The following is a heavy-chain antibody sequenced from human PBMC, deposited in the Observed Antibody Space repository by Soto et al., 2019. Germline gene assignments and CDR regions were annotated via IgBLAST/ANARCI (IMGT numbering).Heavy chain of an antibody. D-gene: IGHD6-13*01. Sequence: QVQLVQSGAEVKKPGSSVKVSCKASGGTFSSYAISWVRQAPGQGLEWMGGIIPIFGTANYAQKFQGRVTITADESTSTASMELSSLRSEDTAVYYCARDRFKTGDSSSRWYPAEYFQHWGQGTLVTVSS. CDR2: IIPIFGTA. CDR1: GGTFSSYA. CDR3: ARDRFKTGDSSSRWYPAEYFQH. J-gene: IGHJ1*01. V-gene: IGHV1-69*01.